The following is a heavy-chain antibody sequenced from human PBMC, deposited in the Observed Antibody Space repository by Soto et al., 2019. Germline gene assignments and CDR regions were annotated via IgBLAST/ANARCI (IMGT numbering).Heavy chain of an antibody. Sequence: SVKFSCKASGGIFSSYAISWVRQAPGQGLEWMGGIIPIFGPANYAQKFQGRVTITADESTSTAYMYLSSLRSEDTAVYYCARGGYSGYDYNYYYYGMDVWGQGTTVTVSS. D-gene: IGHD5-12*01. CDR2: IIPIFGPA. CDR3: ARGGYSGYDYNYYYYGMDV. CDR1: GGIFSSYA. J-gene: IGHJ6*02. V-gene: IGHV1-69*13.